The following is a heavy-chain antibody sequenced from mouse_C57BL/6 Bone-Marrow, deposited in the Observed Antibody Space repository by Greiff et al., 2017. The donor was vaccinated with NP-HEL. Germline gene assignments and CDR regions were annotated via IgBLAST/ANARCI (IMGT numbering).Heavy chain of an antibody. D-gene: IGHD4-1*01. V-gene: IGHV1-7*01. CDR3: AREGDWDWYFDV. Sequence: QVQLQQSGAELAKPGASVKLSCKASGYTFTSYWMHWVKQRPGQGLELIGYINPSSGYTKYNQKFKDKATSTADKSSSTAYMQLSSLTYEDSAVYYCAREGDWDWYFDVWGTGTTVTVSS. CDR2: INPSSGYT. J-gene: IGHJ1*03. CDR1: GYTFTSYW.